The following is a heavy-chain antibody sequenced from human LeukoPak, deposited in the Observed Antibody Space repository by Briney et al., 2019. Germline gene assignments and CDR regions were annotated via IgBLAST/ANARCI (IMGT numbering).Heavy chain of an antibody. CDR3: ARDSLRVNYYGSGSYCNP. V-gene: IGHV1-2*02. D-gene: IGHD3-10*01. CDR1: GYTFTGYY. CDR2: INPNSGGT. J-gene: IGHJ5*02. Sequence: ASVKVSCKASGYTFTGYYMHWVRQAPGQGLEWMGWINPNSGGTNYAQKFQGRVTMTRDTSISTAYMELSRLRSDDTAVYYCARDSLRVNYYGSGSYCNPWGQGTLVTVSS.